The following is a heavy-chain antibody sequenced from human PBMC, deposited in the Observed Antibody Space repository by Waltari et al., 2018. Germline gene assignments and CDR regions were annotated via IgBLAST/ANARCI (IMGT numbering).Heavy chain of an antibody. CDR2: IKYDGSEE. J-gene: IGHJ4*02. V-gene: IGHV3-7*01. CDR1: GFTFSSSW. Sequence: EVQVVESGGGLVQPGESLRLSCAASGFTFSSSWMSWVRQPPGKGLEWVANIKYDGSEEYYVDSVKGRFTISGDNAKNSLYLQMNSLRVEDTAVYYCARDPERGALDYWGQGTLVAVSS. D-gene: IGHD1-26*01. CDR3: ARDPERGALDY.